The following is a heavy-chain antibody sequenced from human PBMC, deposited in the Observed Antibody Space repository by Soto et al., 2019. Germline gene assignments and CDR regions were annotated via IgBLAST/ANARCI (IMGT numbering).Heavy chain of an antibody. D-gene: IGHD3-3*01. CDR1: GGTFSSYA. CDR3: ARQDRFLEWLRPYYSCGMDV. CDR2: IIPIFGTA. Sequence: QVQLVQSGAEVKKPGSSVKVSCKASGGTFSSYAISWVRQAPGQGLEWMGGIIPIFGTANYAQKVQGRVTITADESTTTAYMELGSLRSEDTAVYCCARQDRFLEWLRPYYSCGMDVWGQGTTVTVSS. V-gene: IGHV1-69*01. J-gene: IGHJ6*02.